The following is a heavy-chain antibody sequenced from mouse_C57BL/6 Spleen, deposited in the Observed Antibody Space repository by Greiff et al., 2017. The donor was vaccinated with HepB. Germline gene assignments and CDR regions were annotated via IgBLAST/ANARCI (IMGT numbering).Heavy chain of an antibody. J-gene: IGHJ3*01. Sequence: EVKVVESGGGLVKPGGSLKLSCAASGFTFSSYAMSWVRQTPEKRLEWVATISDGGSYTYYPDNVKGRFTISRDNAKNNLYLQMSHLKSEDTAMYYCARQLLRYPFAYWGQGTLVTVSA. V-gene: IGHV5-4*03. CDR3: ARQLLRYPFAY. CDR2: ISDGGSYT. D-gene: IGHD1-1*01. CDR1: GFTFSSYA.